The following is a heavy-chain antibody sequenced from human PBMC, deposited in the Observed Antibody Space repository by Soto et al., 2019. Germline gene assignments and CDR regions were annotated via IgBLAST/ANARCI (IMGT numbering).Heavy chain of an antibody. CDR3: AKGPGSLSVTTEYYFDY. J-gene: IGHJ4*02. CDR1: GFTFSSYA. CDR2: ISGSGGST. V-gene: IGHV3-23*01. Sequence: GGSLRLSCAASGFTFSSYAMSWVRQAPGKGLEWVSAISGSGGSTCYADSVKGRFTISRDDSKNTLYLQMNSLRAEDTAVYYCAKGPGSLSVTTEYYFDYWGQGTLVTVSS. D-gene: IGHD4-17*01.